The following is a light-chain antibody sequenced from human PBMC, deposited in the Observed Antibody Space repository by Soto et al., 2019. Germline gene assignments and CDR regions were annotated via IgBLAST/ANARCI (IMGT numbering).Light chain of an antibody. CDR2: GDS. J-gene: IGLJ1*01. CDR1: SSIDGAGNE. CDR3: QSNGNCLRGSDI. V-gene: IGLV1-40*01. Sequence: QSVLSQPPSVSGAPGQMGTICCAGGSSIDGAGNEVNWFQALPKTAPNLLTFGDSNRPSGDPVRPSGSKTGTSASLVTTGLQADDEADDNIQSNGNCLRGSDIFGTGTKVTVL.